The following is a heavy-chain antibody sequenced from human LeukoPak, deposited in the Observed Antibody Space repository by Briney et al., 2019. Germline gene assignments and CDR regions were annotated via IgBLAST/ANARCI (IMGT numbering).Heavy chain of an antibody. V-gene: IGHV1-69*05. J-gene: IGHJ5*02. CDR2: IIPIFGTA. D-gene: IGHD2-2*03. CDR1: GGTFSSYA. Sequence: SVKVSCKASGGTFSSYAISWVRQAPGQGLEWMGGIIPIFGTANYAQKSQGRVTITTDESTSTAYMELSSLRSEDTAVYYCARDMDIVVVPAAKAGSFSRNWFDPWGQGTLVTVSS. CDR3: ARDMDIVVVPAAKAGSFSRNWFDP.